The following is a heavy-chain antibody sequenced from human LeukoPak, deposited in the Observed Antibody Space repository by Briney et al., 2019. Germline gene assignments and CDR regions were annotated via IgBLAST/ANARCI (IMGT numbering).Heavy chain of an antibody. CDR3: AREGDGYNSDY. D-gene: IGHD5-24*01. V-gene: IGHV3-53*01. CDR1: GFTVSSNY. CDR2: IYSVGST. Sequence: TGGSLRLSCAASGFTVSSNYMSWVRQAPGKGLEWVSVIYSVGSTYYADSVKGRFTISRDNSKNTLYLQMNSLRAEDTAVYYCAREGDGYNSDYWGQGILVTVSS. J-gene: IGHJ4*02.